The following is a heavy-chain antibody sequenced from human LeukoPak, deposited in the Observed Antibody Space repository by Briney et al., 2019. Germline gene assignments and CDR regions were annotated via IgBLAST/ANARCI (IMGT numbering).Heavy chain of an antibody. J-gene: IGHJ4*02. CDR2: ISSSGSTM. D-gene: IGHD2-15*01. CDR1: GFTFSDYY. V-gene: IGHV3-11*01. CDR3: APTLGYCFGDNCYTHGIFDY. Sequence: QVQLVESGGHLVKPGGSLRLSCAASGFTFSDYYMSWIRQAPGKGLQWISYISSSGSTMYYAGSVKGRFTISRDNAKNSVSLQMNSLRAEDTAIYYCAPTLGYCFGDNCYTHGIFDYWGQGTLVTVSS.